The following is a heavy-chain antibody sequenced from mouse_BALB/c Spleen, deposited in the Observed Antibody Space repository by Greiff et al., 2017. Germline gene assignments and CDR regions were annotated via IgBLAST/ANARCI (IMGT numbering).Heavy chain of an antibody. Sequence: QVQLQQSGPSLVQPSQSLSITCTVSGFSLTSYGVHWVRQSPGKGLEWLGVIWRGGSTDYNAAFMSRLSITKDNSKSQVFFKMNSLQADDTAIYYCAKTPHGSYYAMDYWGQGTSVTVSS. CDR2: IWRGGST. V-gene: IGHV2-5-1*01. CDR1: GFSLTSYG. D-gene: IGHD2-2*01. CDR3: AKTPHGSYYAMDY. J-gene: IGHJ4*01.